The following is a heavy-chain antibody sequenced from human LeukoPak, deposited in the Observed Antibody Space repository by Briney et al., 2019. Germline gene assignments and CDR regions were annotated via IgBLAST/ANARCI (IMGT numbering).Heavy chain of an antibody. D-gene: IGHD2-15*01. V-gene: IGHV3-9*01. CDR3: AKTQEVAARPSYFDY. CDR1: GFTFDDYA. CDR2: ISWNSGSI. J-gene: IGHJ4*02. Sequence: PGRSLRLSCAASGFTFDDYAMHWVRQAPGKGLEWVSGISWNSGSIGYADSVKGRFTISRDNAKNSLYLQMNSLRAEDTALYYCAKTQEVAARPSYFDYWGQGTLVTVSS.